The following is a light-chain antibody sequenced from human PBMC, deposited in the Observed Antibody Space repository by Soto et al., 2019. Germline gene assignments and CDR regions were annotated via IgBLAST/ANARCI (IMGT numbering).Light chain of an antibody. CDR2: GDN. Sequence: QSVLTQPPSVSGAPGQRVTIPCTGSSSNIGSFYDVHWYQQLPGTVPKLLIYGDNNRPSGVLDRFSGSKSGTAASLAITGLQAEDEADYYCQSYDNSLNHVVFGGGTKLTVL. V-gene: IGLV1-40*01. CDR3: QSYDNSLNHVV. J-gene: IGLJ2*01. CDR1: SSNIGSFYD.